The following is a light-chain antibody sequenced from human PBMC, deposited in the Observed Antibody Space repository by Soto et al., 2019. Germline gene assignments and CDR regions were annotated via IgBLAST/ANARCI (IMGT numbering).Light chain of an antibody. CDR2: GAS. J-gene: IGKJ5*01. V-gene: IGKV3-20*01. CDR3: QHYGSASNT. Sequence: EIVLTQSPDTLSLSPGERATLSCRASDSVTSSHLAWYQQKRGQAPRLLIYGASSRATDIPDRFSGSGSGTAFTLTISRLEPEDFAVYYCQHYGSASNTFGQGTRLEIK. CDR1: DSVTSSH.